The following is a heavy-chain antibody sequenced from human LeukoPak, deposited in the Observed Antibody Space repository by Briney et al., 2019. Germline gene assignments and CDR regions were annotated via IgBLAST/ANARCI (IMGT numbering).Heavy chain of an antibody. CDR1: GYSFTSYW. J-gene: IGHJ4*02. CDR2: IYPGDSAT. V-gene: IGHV5-51*01. CDR3: ARHKSATDY. Sequence: GASLKISCKGSGYSFTSYWIGWVRQMPGKGREWVGIIYPGDSATRYSPSFQRQVTISADNSISTSYLQWSSLKASDTAMYHCARHKSATDYWGQETLVTVSS. D-gene: IGHD1-26*01.